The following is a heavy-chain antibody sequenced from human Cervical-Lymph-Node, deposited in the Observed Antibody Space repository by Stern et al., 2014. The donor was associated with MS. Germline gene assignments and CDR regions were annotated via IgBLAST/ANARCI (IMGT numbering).Heavy chain of an antibody. D-gene: IGHD6-13*01. V-gene: IGHV1-69*01. CDR3: ALSSETSDRWYSLGYDL. CDR2: IFPVFGTP. Sequence: QLVQSGAEVTKPGSSVKVSCKASGGTFSKFPSSWVRQAPGQGLEWMGGIFPVFGTPTYAQEFRGRVTITAYVSTSTVYMELSSLRSDDTAVYYCALSSETSDRWYSLGYDLWGQGTLVTVS. CDR1: GGTFSKFP. J-gene: IGHJ5*02.